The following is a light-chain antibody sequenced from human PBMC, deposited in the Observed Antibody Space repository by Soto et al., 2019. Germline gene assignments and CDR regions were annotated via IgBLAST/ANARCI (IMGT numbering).Light chain of an antibody. V-gene: IGKV3-20*01. Sequence: EIVLTQSPGTLSLSPGERATLSCRASQSVSSNYLAWYQQKPGQAPRLLIYGASSRATGIPDRFSGSGSGTDFTLTISRLEPEDFAVYHCHQYGSSPLTFGGGTKVEIK. CDR1: QSVSSNY. CDR3: HQYGSSPLT. CDR2: GAS. J-gene: IGKJ4*01.